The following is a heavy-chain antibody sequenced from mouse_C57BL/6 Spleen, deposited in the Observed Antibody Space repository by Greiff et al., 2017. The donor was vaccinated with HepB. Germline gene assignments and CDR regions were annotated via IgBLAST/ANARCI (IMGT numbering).Heavy chain of an antibody. CDR2: IDPSDSYT. CDR1: GYTFTSYW. J-gene: IGHJ4*01. Sequence: QVQLQQPGAELVKPGASVKLSCKASGYTFTSYWMQWVKQRPGQGLEWIGEIDPSDSYTNYNQKFKGKATLTVDTSSSTAYMQLSSLTSEDSAVYYCVLITTVVAPMAMDYWGQGTSVTVSS. CDR3: VLITTVVAPMAMDY. V-gene: IGHV1-50*01. D-gene: IGHD1-1*01.